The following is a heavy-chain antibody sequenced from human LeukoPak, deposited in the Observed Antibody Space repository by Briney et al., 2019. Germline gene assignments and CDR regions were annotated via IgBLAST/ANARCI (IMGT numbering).Heavy chain of an antibody. CDR2: IKQDGSEK. CDR3: ARDIDPPLRSVYYYYYGMDV. CDR1: GFTFSSYW. D-gene: IGHD4-17*01. Sequence: GGSLRLSCAASGFTFSSYWMSWVSQAPGKGLEWVANIKQDGSEKYYVDSVKGRFTISRDNPKNSLYLQMNSLRAEDTAVYYCARDIDPPLRSVYYYYYGMDVWGQGTTVTVSS. J-gene: IGHJ6*02. V-gene: IGHV3-7*01.